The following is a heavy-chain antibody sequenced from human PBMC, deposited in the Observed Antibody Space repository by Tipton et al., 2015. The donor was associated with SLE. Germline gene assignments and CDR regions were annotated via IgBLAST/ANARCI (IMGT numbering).Heavy chain of an antibody. CDR2: INHSGST. CDR1: GGSFSGYY. Sequence: TLSLTCAVYGGSFSGYYWSWIRQPPGKGLEYIGEINHSGSTNCNPSLKSRLIISVDTSKNQFSLKLSSVTAADTAVYYCARVRRGGAMGIFDYWGQGALVTVSS. CDR3: ARVRRGGAMGIFDY. J-gene: IGHJ4*02. V-gene: IGHV4-34*01. D-gene: IGHD3-16*01.